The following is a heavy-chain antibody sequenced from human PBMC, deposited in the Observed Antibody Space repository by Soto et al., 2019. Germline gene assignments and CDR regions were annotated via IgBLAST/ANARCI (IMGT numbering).Heavy chain of an antibody. CDR3: AKAGPTNYFDN. Sequence: GGSLRLSCVVSGFTFSASAMSWVRQAPGKGLEWVSGISDGSRLKYYADSVKGRFTISRDDSKNTLFLQMNSLRAEDTAIYHCAKAGPTNYFDNWGHGTLVTVSS. CDR1: GFTFSASA. CDR2: ISDGSRLK. D-gene: IGHD6-19*01. V-gene: IGHV3-23*01. J-gene: IGHJ4*01.